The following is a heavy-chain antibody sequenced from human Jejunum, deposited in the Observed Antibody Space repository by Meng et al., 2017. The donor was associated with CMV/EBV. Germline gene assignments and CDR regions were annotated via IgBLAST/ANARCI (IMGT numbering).Heavy chain of an antibody. CDR2: IHNSGST. J-gene: IGHJ4*02. CDR3: ARGGDISETTAH. Sequence: TVSGGAISASYWSWIRQSPGKGLEWIGYIHNSGSTQYTPSLKSRVTMSIDTSKNQFSLKLRSVTAADTAVYYCARGGDISETTAHWGQGRRVTVSS. CDR1: GGAISASY. D-gene: IGHD6-19*01. V-gene: IGHV4-59*01.